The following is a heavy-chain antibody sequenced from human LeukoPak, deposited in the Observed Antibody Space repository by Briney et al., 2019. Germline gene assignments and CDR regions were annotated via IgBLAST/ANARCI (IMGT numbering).Heavy chain of an antibody. CDR2: IYYSGNT. J-gene: IGHJ4*02. CDR3: ARAILSGYPDS. CDR1: GYSISSGYY. V-gene: IGHV4-38-2*02. D-gene: IGHD3-3*01. Sequence: SETLSLTCTVSGYSISSGYYWAWIRQPPGKGLEWIGSIYYSGNTYYNASLKSRVTISVDTSKNQFSLKLNSVTAADTAVYYCARAILSGYPDSWGQGTLVIVFS.